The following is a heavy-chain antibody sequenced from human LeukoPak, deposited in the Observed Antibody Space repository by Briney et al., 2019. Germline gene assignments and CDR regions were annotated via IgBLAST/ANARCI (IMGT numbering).Heavy chain of an antibody. J-gene: IGHJ6*02. V-gene: IGHV3-23*01. CDR1: GFTFSTYA. CDR2: ISGSGGST. Sequence: QPGGSLTLSCAASGFTFSTYAMSWLRQAPGKGLEWVTAISGSGGSTYHADSVKGLFTISRDNSKNTLYLQINSLRAKDTAVYYCAKDLQWGDYYYGMDVWGQGTTVTVSS. CDR3: AKDLQWGDYYYGMDV. D-gene: IGHD1-26*01.